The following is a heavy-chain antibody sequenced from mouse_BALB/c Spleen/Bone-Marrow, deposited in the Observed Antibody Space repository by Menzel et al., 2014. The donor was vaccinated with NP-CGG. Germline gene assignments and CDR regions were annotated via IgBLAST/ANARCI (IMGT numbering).Heavy chain of an antibody. V-gene: IGHV14-3*02. CDR1: GFNIKDTY. CDR2: IDPANGDT. CDR3: ARGGSNYGWYFDG. J-gene: IGHJ1*01. D-gene: IGHD1-1*01. Sequence: DVKLQESGAELVKPGASVKLSCTASGFNIKDTYMHWVKQRPEQGLEWIGRIDPANGDTKYDPKFQGKATITADTSSNTAYLQLSSLTSEDTAVYYCARGGSNYGWYFDGWGAGTTVTVSS.